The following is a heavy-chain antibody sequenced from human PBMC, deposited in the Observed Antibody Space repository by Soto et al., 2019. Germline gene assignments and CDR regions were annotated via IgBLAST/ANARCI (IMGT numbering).Heavy chain of an antibody. D-gene: IGHD3-9*01. J-gene: IGHJ1*01. CDR3: AKDVHYDIVTGIEYFDH. CDR1: GFTFSSYA. Sequence: EVQLLESGGGLVQPGGSLKISCAVSGFTFSSYAMSWVRQAPGKGLEWVSGISGTGRVTNYAESVKGRFTISRDNPKNKLSLEMKRLRAEDTAVYYCAKDVHYDIVTGIEYFDHWGQGTLVTVSS. CDR2: ISGTGRVT. V-gene: IGHV3-23*01.